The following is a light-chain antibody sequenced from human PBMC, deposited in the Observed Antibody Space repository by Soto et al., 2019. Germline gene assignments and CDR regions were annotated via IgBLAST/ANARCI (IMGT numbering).Light chain of an antibody. V-gene: IGLV2-23*02. CDR3: CSYAGSNTFV. J-gene: IGLJ2*01. CDR1: SSDVGSYNL. Sequence: QSALTQPASVSGSPGQSITISCSGTSSDVGSYNLVSWYQQHPGKAPQLMIYEASKRPSGVSDRFSGSKSGNTASLTISGLQAEDEDDYYCCSYAGSNTFVFGGGTKLTVL. CDR2: EAS.